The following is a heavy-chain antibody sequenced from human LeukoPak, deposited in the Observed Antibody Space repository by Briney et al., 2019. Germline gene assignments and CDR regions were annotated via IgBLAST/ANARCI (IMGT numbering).Heavy chain of an antibody. CDR1: GFTFSNYW. CDR2: IKQDGGEK. V-gene: IGHV3-7*03. CDR3: AKDQAFAFDI. Sequence: GGSLRLSCAASGFTFSNYWMNWVRQAPGKGLEWVANIKQDGGEKSYVDSVKGRFTISSDNAKNSLHLQMNSLRAEDTAVYYCAKDQAFAFDIWGQGTMVTVSS. J-gene: IGHJ3*02.